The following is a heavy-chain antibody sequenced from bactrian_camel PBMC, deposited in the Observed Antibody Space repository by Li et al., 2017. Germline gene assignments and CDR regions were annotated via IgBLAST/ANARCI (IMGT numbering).Heavy chain of an antibody. J-gene: IGHJ4*01. Sequence: HVQLVESGGGSVQAGGSLRLSCRFTTGYSAVTLCMGWFRQAPGKQREGIAAIDTDGATSYSDSVKGRFTISRDSAKNTVYLQMNNLQPEDTATYYCAEGRGGRGEHCYSLNYWGQGTQVTVS. CDR3: AEGRGGRGEHCYSLNY. D-gene: IGHD3*01. CDR2: IDTDGAT. V-gene: IGHV3S53*01. CDR1: GYSAVTLC.